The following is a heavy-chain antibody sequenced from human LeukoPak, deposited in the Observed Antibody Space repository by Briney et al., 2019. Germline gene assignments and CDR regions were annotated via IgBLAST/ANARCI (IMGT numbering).Heavy chain of an antibody. CDR2: INHSGST. CDR1: GGSFSGYY. V-gene: IGHV4-34*01. J-gene: IGHJ5*02. Sequence: SETLSLTCAVYGGSFSGYYWSWIRQPPGKGLEWIGEINHSGSTNYNPSLKSRVTISVDTSKNQFSLKLSSVTAADTAVYYCARIDCSSTSCYTENWFDPWGQGTLVTVSS. CDR3: ARIDCSSTSCYTENWFDP. D-gene: IGHD2-2*02.